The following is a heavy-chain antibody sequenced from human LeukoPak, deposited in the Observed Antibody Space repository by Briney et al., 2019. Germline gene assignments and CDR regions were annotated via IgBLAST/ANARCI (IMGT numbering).Heavy chain of an antibody. J-gene: IGHJ5*02. V-gene: IGHV3-43D*03. D-gene: IGHD3-3*01. CDR2: ISWDGGST. Sequence: NPGGSLRLSCAASGFTFDDYAMHWVRQAPGKGLEWVSLISWDGGSTYYADSVKGRFTISRDNSKNSLYLQMNSLRAEDTALYYCAKDSRYYDFWSGLNFDPWGQGTLVTVSS. CDR1: GFTFDDYA. CDR3: AKDSRYYDFWSGLNFDP.